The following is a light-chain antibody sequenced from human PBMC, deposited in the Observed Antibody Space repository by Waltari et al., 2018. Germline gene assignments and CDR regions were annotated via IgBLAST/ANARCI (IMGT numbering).Light chain of an antibody. CDR2: DSS. Sequence: EVILTQSPDTLSLSPGARATLSCRASQNITNNSLAWYQQKPGLAPRLLIYDSSSRATGVPDRFSGSGSGTDFTLTIGRLEPEDYAVYYCQQYENSPLTFGGGTQVETK. CDR3: QQYENSPLT. V-gene: IGKV3D-20*01. J-gene: IGKJ4*01. CDR1: QNITNNS.